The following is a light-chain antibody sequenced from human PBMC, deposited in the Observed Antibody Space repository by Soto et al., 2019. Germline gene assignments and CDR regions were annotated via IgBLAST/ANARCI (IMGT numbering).Light chain of an antibody. CDR3: AAWDDSLSGVV. J-gene: IGLJ2*01. V-gene: IGLV1-47*01. CDR2: RNN. Sequence: QSVLTQPPSASGTPGQRVTISCSGSSSNIGSNYVYWYQQLPGTAPKLLIYRNNQRPSGVPDRFSGSKSGTSASLAISGLRSEDEADYYCAAWDDSLSGVVFGGWNKLTVL. CDR1: SSNIGSNY.